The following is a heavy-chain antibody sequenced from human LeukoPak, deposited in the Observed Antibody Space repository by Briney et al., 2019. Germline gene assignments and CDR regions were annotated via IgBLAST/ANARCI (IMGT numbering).Heavy chain of an antibody. CDR1: GFTFSSYA. Sequence: GGSLRLSCAASGFTFSSYAMSWVRQAPGKGLQWISSISGSGGTTSYADSVKGRFTISRDNSKNTLYLQMNSLRAEDTAVYYCAKGGIWRLLYYFDYWGQGTLVTVSS. CDR3: AKGGIWRLLYYFDY. CDR2: ISGSGGTT. D-gene: IGHD6-25*01. V-gene: IGHV3-23*01. J-gene: IGHJ4*02.